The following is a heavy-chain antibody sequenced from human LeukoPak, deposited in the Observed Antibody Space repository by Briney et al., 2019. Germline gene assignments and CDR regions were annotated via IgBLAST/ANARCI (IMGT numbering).Heavy chain of an antibody. Sequence: QPGGSLRLSCAASGFTLRSSAMTWVRQAPGKGLEWVSDISGSGETTFYADSVKGRFTISRDNSKNTLYLQMNSLRAEDTAVYYCAREGAFGDFWSGYRVFDYWGQGTLVTVSS. CDR2: ISGSGETT. J-gene: IGHJ4*02. V-gene: IGHV3-23*01. CDR1: GFTLRSSA. CDR3: AREGAFGDFWSGYRVFDY. D-gene: IGHD3-3*01.